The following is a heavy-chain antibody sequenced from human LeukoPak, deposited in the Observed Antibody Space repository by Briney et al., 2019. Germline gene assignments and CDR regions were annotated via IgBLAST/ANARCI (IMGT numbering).Heavy chain of an antibody. J-gene: IGHJ3*02. CDR1: GYTFTGYY. V-gene: IGHV1-2*02. CDR3: ARGPSPLYSGSHWVFNI. Sequence: ASVKVCCTASGYTFTGYYMHWVRHAPGQGHEWMGWINPNSGGTNYAQKFQGRVTMTRATSISTAYMELSRLRSDDTAVYCCARGPSPLYSGSHWVFNIWGQGTMVTVSS. D-gene: IGHD1-26*01. CDR2: INPNSGGT.